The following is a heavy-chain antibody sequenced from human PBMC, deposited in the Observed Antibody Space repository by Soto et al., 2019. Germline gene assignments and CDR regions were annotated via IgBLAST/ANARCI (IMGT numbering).Heavy chain of an antibody. CDR2: MNPNSGNT. V-gene: IGHV1-8*01. CDR1: GYTFTSYD. D-gene: IGHD2-15*01. Sequence: QVQLVQSGAEVKKPGASVKVSCKASGYTFTSYDINWVRQATGQGLEWMGWMNPNSGNTGYAQKFQGRVTMTRNTSISTAYMELRSLRSEDTAVYYCARSPTVGYCSGGSCYSDAFDIWGQGTMVTVSS. CDR3: ARSPTVGYCSGGSCYSDAFDI. J-gene: IGHJ3*02.